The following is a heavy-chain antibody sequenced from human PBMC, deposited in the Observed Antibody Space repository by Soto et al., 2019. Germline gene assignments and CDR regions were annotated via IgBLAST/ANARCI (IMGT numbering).Heavy chain of an antibody. J-gene: IGHJ4*02. CDR1: GASVGSGSFY. Sequence: PSETVSLTCTVSGASVGSGSFYWSWIRQPPGKGLEWIGYVFFSGSTNYNPSLKSRVTISIDTSKNQFSLKLISVTAADTAVYYCARVSTYYFDSSGSYTSDYWGQGTLVTVSS. V-gene: IGHV4-61*01. D-gene: IGHD3-22*01. CDR2: VFFSGST. CDR3: ARVSTYYFDSSGSYTSDY.